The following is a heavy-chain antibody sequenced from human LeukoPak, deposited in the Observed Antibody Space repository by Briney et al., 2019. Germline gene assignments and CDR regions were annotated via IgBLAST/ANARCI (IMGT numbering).Heavy chain of an antibody. Sequence: QPGRSLRLSCAASGFTFSSYAMSWVRQAPGKGLEWVAVISYDGSNKYYADSVKGRFTISRDNSKNTLYLQMNSLRAEDTAVYYCARDQAPPDYGDYARYFDYWGQGTLVTVSS. CDR1: GFTFSSYA. J-gene: IGHJ4*02. CDR3: ARDQAPPDYGDYARYFDY. D-gene: IGHD4-17*01. V-gene: IGHV3-30-3*01. CDR2: ISYDGSNK.